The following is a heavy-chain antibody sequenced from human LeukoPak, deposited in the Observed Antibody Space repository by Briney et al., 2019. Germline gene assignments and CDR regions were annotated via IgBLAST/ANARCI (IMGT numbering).Heavy chain of an antibody. Sequence: GGSLRPSCAASGFTFSSYAMSWVRQAPGKGLEWVSAISGSGGSTYYADSVKGRFTISRDNSKNTLYLQMNSLRAEDTAVYYCAKYYDFWSGYWVDYWGQGTLVTVSS. J-gene: IGHJ4*02. CDR3: AKYYDFWSGYWVDY. CDR2: ISGSGGST. D-gene: IGHD3-3*01. CDR1: GFTFSSYA. V-gene: IGHV3-23*01.